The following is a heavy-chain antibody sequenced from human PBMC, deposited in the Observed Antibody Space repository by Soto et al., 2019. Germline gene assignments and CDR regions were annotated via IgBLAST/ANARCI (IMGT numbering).Heavy chain of an antibody. V-gene: IGHV4-61*01. CDR1: DGSVNTGNYY. D-gene: IGHD3-16*01. CDR3: AREEKQLSRYGGDFDY. J-gene: IGHJ4*02. Sequence: QVQLQESGPGLVKPSETLSLTCSVSDGSVNTGNYYWSWIRQPPGKGLEWIGHIYYIGTTNDNPSPKSRVTISVDTSKNQFSLKVTSVTAADTAVYFCAREEKQLSRYGGDFDYWGQGILVTVSS. CDR2: IYYIGTT.